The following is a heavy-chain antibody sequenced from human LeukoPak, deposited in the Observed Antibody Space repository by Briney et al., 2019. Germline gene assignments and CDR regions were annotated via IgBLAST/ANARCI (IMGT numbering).Heavy chain of an antibody. V-gene: IGHV3-48*02. CDR2: ISSSSTTI. D-gene: IGHD1-7*01. Sequence: GGSLRLSCAACGFTFSSYSMNWVRQAPGKGLEWVSYISSSSTTIYFSDSLKGRFTISRDNAKNSLYLQMNSLREEDTAVYYCARRMGGELVAFDIWGQGTMVTVSS. J-gene: IGHJ3*02. CDR3: ARRMGGELVAFDI. CDR1: GFTFSSYS.